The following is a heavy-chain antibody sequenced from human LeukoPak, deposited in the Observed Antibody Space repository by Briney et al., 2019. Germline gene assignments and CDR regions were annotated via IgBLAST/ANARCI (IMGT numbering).Heavy chain of an antibody. CDR3: AREAGYSSGWYPDAFDI. V-gene: IGHV3-21*01. D-gene: IGHD6-19*01. CDR1: GFTFSSYS. CDR2: ISSSSSYI. Sequence: GGSLRLSCAASGFTFSSYSMNWVRQAPGKGLEWVSCISSSSSYIYYADSVKGRFTISRDNAKNSLYLQMNSLRAEDTAVYYCAREAGYSSGWYPDAFDIWGQGTMVTVSS. J-gene: IGHJ3*02.